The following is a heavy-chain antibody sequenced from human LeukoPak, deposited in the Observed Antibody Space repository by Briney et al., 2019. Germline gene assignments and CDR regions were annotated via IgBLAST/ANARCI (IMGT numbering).Heavy chain of an antibody. V-gene: IGHV4-30-4*08. CDR3: ARRQYYYGSGSMDV. CDR2: IYYSGSA. D-gene: IGHD3-10*01. CDR1: GGSISSGDYY. J-gene: IGHJ6*03. Sequence: SETLSLTCSVTGGSISSGDYYWTRIRQPPGKGLEWIAYIYYSGSAEYNLSLQSRATISVDTSKNQFFLKLRSVTAADTAVYYCARRQYYYGSGSMDVWGKGTMVTVSS.